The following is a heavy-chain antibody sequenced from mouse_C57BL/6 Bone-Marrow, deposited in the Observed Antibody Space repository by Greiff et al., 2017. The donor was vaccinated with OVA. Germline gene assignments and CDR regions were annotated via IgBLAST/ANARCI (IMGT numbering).Heavy chain of an antibody. J-gene: IGHJ2*01. CDR2: IHPNSGST. Sequence: QVQLKQPGAELVKPGASVKLSCKASGYTFTSYWMHWVKQRPGQGLEWIGMIHPNSGSTNYNEKFKSKATLTVDKSSSTAYMQLSSLTSEDSAVYYCARITTVVAVDYWGQGTTLTVSS. V-gene: IGHV1-64*01. CDR3: ARITTVVAVDY. D-gene: IGHD1-1*01. CDR1: GYTFTSYW.